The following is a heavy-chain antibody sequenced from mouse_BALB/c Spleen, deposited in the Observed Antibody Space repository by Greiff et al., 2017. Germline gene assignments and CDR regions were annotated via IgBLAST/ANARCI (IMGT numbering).Heavy chain of an antibody. CDR1: GFTFSSYA. CDR3: ASHYYDSDYYAMDY. D-gene: IGHD1-1*01. J-gene: IGHJ4*01. CDR2: ISSGGST. V-gene: IGHV5-6-5*01. Sequence: EVKLVESGGGLVKPGGSLKLSCAASGFTFSSYAMSWVRQTPEKRLEWVASISSGGSTYYPDSVKGRFTISRDNARNILYLQMSSLKSEDTAMYYCASHYYDSDYYAMDYWGQGTSVTVSS.